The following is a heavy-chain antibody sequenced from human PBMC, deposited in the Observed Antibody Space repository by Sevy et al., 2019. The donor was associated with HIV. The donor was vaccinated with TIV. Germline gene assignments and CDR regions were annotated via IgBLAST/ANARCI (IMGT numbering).Heavy chain of an antibody. CDR3: ARGVSSGNYYDSSGSVSDNWFDP. CDR1: GFTFSSYD. J-gene: IGHJ5*02. Sequence: GGSLRLSCAASGFTFSSYDMHWVRQATGKGLEWVSAIGTAGDTYYPGSVKGRFTISRENAKNSLYLQMNSLRAGDTAVYYCARGVSSGNYYDSSGSVSDNWFDPWDQGTLVTVSS. CDR2: IGTAGDT. V-gene: IGHV3-13*01. D-gene: IGHD3-22*01.